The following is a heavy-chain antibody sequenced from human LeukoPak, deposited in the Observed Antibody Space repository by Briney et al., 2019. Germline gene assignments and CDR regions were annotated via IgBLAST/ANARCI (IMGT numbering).Heavy chain of an antibody. Sequence: GGSLRLSCAASGFTFSNYGMNWVRPAPGKGLEWVSSISDSAVSTFYADSVKGRFTISRDNAKNTLYLQMNSLRAGDTAIYYCAKRIQYSSSSAYFDYWGQGTLVTVSS. J-gene: IGHJ4*02. CDR1: GFTFSNYG. D-gene: IGHD6-6*01. V-gene: IGHV3-23*01. CDR2: ISDSAVST. CDR3: AKRIQYSSSSAYFDY.